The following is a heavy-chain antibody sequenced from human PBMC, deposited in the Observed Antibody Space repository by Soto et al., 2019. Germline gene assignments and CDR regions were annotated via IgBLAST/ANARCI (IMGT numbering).Heavy chain of an antibody. CDR1: GFTFSSSS. V-gene: IGHV3-21*01. J-gene: IGHJ6*03. CDR2: ISSSSSYI. Sequence: LRLSCAASGFTFSSSSMNWVRQAPGKGLEWVSSISSSSSYIYYADSVKGRFTISRDNAKNSLYLQMNSLRAEDTAVYYCARFSTVTHNYYYYYYMDVWGKGTTVTVSS. CDR3: ARFSTVTHNYYYYYYMDV. D-gene: IGHD4-17*01.